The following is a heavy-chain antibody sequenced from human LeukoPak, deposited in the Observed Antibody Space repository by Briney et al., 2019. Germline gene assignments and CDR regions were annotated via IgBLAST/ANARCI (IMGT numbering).Heavy chain of an antibody. CDR1: GFSFSTCA. CDR2: ISYAGSNK. J-gene: IGHJ4*02. V-gene: IGHV3-30*18. CDR3: AKELGDPDY. Sequence: GGSLRLSCAASGFSFSTCAMNWVRQAPGKGLEWVAVISYAGSNKYYAESVKGRFTISRDNSKNTVYLQMNSLRAEETAVYYCAKELGDPDYWGQGTLVTVSS. D-gene: IGHD1-26*01.